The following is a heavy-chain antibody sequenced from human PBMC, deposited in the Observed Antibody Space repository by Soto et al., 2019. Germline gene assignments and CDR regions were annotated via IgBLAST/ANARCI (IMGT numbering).Heavy chain of an antibody. CDR2: IYYSGST. Sequence: PSETLSLTCTVSGGSISSYYGSWIRQPPGKGLEWIGYIYYSGSTYYNPSLKSRVTISVDTSKHQFSLKLSSVTAADTAVYYCARDVPNRGYFDYWGQGTLVTVSS. D-gene: IGHD2-2*01. V-gene: IGHV4-59*12. J-gene: IGHJ4*02. CDR1: GGSISSYY. CDR3: ARDVPNRGYFDY.